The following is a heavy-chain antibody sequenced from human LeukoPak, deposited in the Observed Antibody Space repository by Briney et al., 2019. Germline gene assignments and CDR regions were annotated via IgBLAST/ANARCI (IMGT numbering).Heavy chain of an antibody. J-gene: IGHJ4*02. V-gene: IGHV4-59*01. CDR2: IYYTGST. CDR3: ARAGWFSTMWHFDY. CDR1: GDSISLYY. Sequence: SETLSLTCTVSGDSISLYYWSWIRQPPGKGLEWIGYIYYTGSTKSNPSLKSRVTISVDTSKKQFSLNLSSVTAADTAVYYCARAGWFSTMWHFDYWGQGILVTVSS. D-gene: IGHD6-19*01.